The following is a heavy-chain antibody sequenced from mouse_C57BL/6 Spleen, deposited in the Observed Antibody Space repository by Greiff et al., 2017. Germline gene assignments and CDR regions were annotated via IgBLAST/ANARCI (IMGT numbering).Heavy chain of an antibody. V-gene: IGHV1-52*01. J-gene: IGHJ4*01. Sequence: QVHVKQPGAELVRPGSSVKLSCKASGYTFTSYWMHWVKQRPIQGLEWIGNIDPSDSETHYNQKFKDKATLTVDKSSSTAYMQLSSLTSEDSAVYYCARGDDGYLYAMDYWGQGTSVTVSS. CDR1: GYTFTSYW. D-gene: IGHD2-3*01. CDR3: ARGDDGYLYAMDY. CDR2: IDPSDSET.